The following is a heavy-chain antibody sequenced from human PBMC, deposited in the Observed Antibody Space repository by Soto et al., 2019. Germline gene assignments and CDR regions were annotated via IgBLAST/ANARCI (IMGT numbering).Heavy chain of an antibody. Sequence: QLQLQESGSGLVKPSQTLSLTCAVSGGSISSGDYSWSWIRQPPGKGLEWIGYIHHSGSTYYNPSLRSRVTSSVHRPTNHFSLKSSSVTAADTALYYCAARYCSTTGYYASSWGQGTLVAVSS. CDR1: GGSISSGDYS. J-gene: IGHJ4*02. D-gene: IGHD2-2*01. V-gene: IGHV4-30-2*01. CDR2: IHHSGST. CDR3: AARYCSTTGYYASS.